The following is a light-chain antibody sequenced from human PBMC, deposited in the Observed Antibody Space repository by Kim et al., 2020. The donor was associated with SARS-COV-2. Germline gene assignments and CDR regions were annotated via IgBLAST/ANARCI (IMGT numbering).Light chain of an antibody. Sequence: QAGLTQPPSVSKGVRQTATLTCTGDSNNVGNQGAAWLQQHHGHPPKLLAYRNNNRPSGISARLSASRSGNKASLTITGLPPEDEADYYCSAWDSSFGAWVFGRGTQLTVL. CDR1: SNNVGNQG. J-gene: IGLJ3*02. CDR2: RNN. CDR3: SAWDSSFGAWV. V-gene: IGLV10-54*01.